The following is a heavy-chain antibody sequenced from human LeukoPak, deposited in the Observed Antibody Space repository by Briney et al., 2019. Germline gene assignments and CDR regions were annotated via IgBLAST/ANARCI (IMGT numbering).Heavy chain of an antibody. V-gene: IGHV4-59*12. CDR1: GGSISSYS. J-gene: IGHJ3*02. CDR3: AKSNGYGLIDI. CDR2: IFYSGST. D-gene: IGHD3-22*01. Sequence: SETLSLTCTVSGGSISSYSWSWIRQPPGKALEWIGNIFYSGSTYYSPSLKSRVTISLDTSRNQFSLKLNSVTAADTAVYYCAKSNGYGLIDIWGQGTMVTVSS.